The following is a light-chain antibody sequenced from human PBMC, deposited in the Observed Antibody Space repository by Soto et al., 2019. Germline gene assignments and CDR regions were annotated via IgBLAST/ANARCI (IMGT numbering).Light chain of an antibody. J-gene: IGLJ1*01. CDR3: LSHTTRRIYV. Sequence: QSALTQPASVSGSPGQSITISCSGTNSDIGAYDYVSWYQQHPGKPPKLIIYNVNNRPSGVSFRFSGSKSANTASLTISGLPTEDEADYYCLSHTTRRIYVFGPGTKLTVL. V-gene: IGLV2-14*03. CDR2: NVN. CDR1: NSDIGAYDY.